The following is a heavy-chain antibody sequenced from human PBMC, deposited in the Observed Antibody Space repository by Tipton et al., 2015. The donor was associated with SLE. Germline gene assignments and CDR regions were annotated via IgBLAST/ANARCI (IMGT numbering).Heavy chain of an antibody. Sequence: GLVKPSQTLSLTCAISGDSVSSTSATWNWIRQSPSRGLEWLGRTYYRSRWYNDSTVSVKSRIIINPDTAKNQFSLQLNPVTPEDTAVYYCASDGVWNPIWGQGTMVTVSS. CDR1: GDSVSSTSAT. D-gene: IGHD1-1*01. CDR3: ASDGVWNPI. J-gene: IGHJ3*02. CDR2: TYYRSRWYN. V-gene: IGHV6-1*01.